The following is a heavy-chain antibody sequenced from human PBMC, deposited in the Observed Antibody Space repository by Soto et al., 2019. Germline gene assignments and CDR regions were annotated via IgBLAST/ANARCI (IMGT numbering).Heavy chain of an antibody. Sequence: SETLSLTCTVSGGSISSSSYYWGWIRQPPGKGLEWIGSIYYSGSTYYNPSLKSRVTISVDTSKNQFSLKLSSVTAADTAVYYCAIAVATTIDYWGQGTLVTVSS. CDR3: AIAVATTIDY. CDR2: IYYSGST. V-gene: IGHV4-39*01. J-gene: IGHJ4*02. D-gene: IGHD6-19*01. CDR1: GGSISSSSYY.